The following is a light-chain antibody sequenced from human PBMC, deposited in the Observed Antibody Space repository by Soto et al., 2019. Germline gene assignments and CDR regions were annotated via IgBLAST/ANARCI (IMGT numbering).Light chain of an antibody. J-gene: IGKJ1*01. V-gene: IGKV3-15*01. CDR1: QSVSNN. CDR3: QQYNNWPPWA. Sequence: EIVMTQSPATLSVSPGERATLSCRASQSVSNNLAWYQQKPGQAPRLLIYGASTRASGIPARFSGSGSGTEFTLTISSLQSEDFAVYYCQQYNNWPPWAFGQGTKVEIK. CDR2: GAS.